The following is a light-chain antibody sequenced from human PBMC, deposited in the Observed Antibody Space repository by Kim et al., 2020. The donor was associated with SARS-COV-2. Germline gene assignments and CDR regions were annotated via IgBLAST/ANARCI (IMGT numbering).Light chain of an antibody. CDR1: QSVRNF. CDR3: QQRSNWPPLT. J-gene: IGKJ4*01. Sequence: SPGERATLSCRASQSVRNFLAWYQQRPGQAPRLLIYDASNRATGIPARFSGSGSGTDFTLTISSLEPEDFAVYYCQQRSNWPPLTFGGGTKVDIK. V-gene: IGKV3-11*01. CDR2: DAS.